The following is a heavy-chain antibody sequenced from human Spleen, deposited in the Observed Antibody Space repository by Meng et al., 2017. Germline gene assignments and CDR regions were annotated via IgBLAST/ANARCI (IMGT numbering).Heavy chain of an antibody. Sequence: GESLKISCAASGFTFNNYAMSWVRQAPGKGLEWVAGIPNTGDDTYYADSVKGRFTISRDNAKNSLYLQMNSLRAEDTAVYFCSRSTVRGGVVTMLVHYYFNGMDVWGQGTMVTVSS. D-gene: IGHD3-3*01. V-gene: IGHV3-23*01. CDR2: IPNTGDDT. J-gene: IGHJ6*02. CDR1: GFTFNNYA. CDR3: SRSTVRGGVVTMLVHYYFNGMDV.